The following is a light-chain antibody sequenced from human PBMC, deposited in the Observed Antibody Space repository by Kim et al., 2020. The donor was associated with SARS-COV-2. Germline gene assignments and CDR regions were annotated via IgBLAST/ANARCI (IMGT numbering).Light chain of an antibody. CDR1: QSVSSTY. CDR2: GTS. J-gene: IGKJ4*01. Sequence: SPGEGATLSCRASQSVSSTYLVWYQQKSGQAPRLLIYGTSTRATGTPDRFSGSGSGTDFTLTISRLEPEDFAVYYCQQYGTSPRTFGGGTKVDIK. V-gene: IGKV3-20*01. CDR3: QQYGTSPRT.